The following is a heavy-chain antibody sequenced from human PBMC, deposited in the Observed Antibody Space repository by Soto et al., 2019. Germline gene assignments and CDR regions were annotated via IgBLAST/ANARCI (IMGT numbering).Heavy chain of an antibody. CDR1: GGSVSSGSYY. CDR2: IYYSGST. J-gene: IGHJ5*02. D-gene: IGHD2-2*01. CDR3: ARRYCISTSCPTPRGWFDP. Sequence: QVQLQESGPGLVKPSETLSLTCTVSGGSVSSGSYYWSWIRQPPGKGLEWIGYIYYSGSTNYNPSLTSRVTISVDTSKTHFSLKLSSVTAADTAVYYCARRYCISTSCPTPRGWFDPWGQGTLVTVSS. V-gene: IGHV4-61*03.